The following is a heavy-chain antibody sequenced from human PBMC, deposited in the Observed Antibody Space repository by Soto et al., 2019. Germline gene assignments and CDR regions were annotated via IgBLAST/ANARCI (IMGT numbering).Heavy chain of an antibody. V-gene: IGHV1-18*01. CDR3: ARANSGSDHDAFDI. CDR1: GYTFISYG. CDR2: ISAYNANT. J-gene: IGHJ3*02. D-gene: IGHD1-26*01. Sequence: QVHMVQSGAEVKKPGASVKVSCKASGYTFISYGISWVRQAPGQGLEWMGWISAYNANTNYAQKLQGRVTMTTDTYTSTAYMELRSLRSDDTAVYYCARANSGSDHDAFDIWGQGTMVTVSS.